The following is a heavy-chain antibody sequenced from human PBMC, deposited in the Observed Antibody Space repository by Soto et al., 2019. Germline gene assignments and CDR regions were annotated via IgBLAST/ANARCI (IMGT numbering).Heavy chain of an antibody. D-gene: IGHD1-20*01. Sequence: EVQLLESGGGLVQPGGSLRLSCAASGFTFSDYAMTWVRQAPGKGLEWVSFITASDLSTYYADSLKGRITISRDNSKKMLYLQMDSLRAEDTAVYYCAKKIPRIYAFDIWGQGTMVTVSS. CDR3: AKKIPRIYAFDI. CDR1: GFTFSDYA. J-gene: IGHJ3*02. V-gene: IGHV3-23*01. CDR2: ITASDLST.